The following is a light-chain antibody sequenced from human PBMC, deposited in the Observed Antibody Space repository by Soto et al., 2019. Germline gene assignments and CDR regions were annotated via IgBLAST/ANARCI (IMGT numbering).Light chain of an antibody. CDR3: QQRSNWPRT. J-gene: IGKJ1*01. CDR2: DAS. Sequence: TLSLSPGERATLSCRASQRVSSYLAWYQQKPGQAPRLLIYDASNRATGIPARFSGSGSGTDFTLTISSLEPEDFAVYYCQQRSNWPRTFGQGTKVDTK. V-gene: IGKV3-11*01. CDR1: QRVSSY.